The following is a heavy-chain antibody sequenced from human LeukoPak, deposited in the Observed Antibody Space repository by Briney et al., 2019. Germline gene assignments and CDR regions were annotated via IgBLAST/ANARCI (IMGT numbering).Heavy chain of an antibody. CDR3: ARAGFEDCSSTSCNYYFDY. J-gene: IGHJ4*02. CDR1: GFTFSSYS. Sequence: GGSLRLSCAASGFTFSSYSMNWVRQARGKGLEWVSYISSSSSTIYYADSVKGRFTISRDNAKNSLYLQMNSLRAEDTAVYYCARAGFEDCSSTSCNYYFDYWGQGTLVTVSS. D-gene: IGHD2-2*01. V-gene: IGHV3-48*01. CDR2: ISSSSSTI.